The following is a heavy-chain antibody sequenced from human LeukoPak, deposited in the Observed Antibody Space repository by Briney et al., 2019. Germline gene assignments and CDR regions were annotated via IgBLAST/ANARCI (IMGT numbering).Heavy chain of an antibody. V-gene: IGHV1-69*05. J-gene: IGHJ5*02. D-gene: IGHD6-13*01. CDR3: ARCEQLVSPFDP. Sequence: SVKVSFKASGGTCTSYAISWVRQAPGQGLERMGGIIPIFGTANYAQTLQGRVTMTTDTSTSTAYMELRSLRSDDTAVYYCARCEQLVSPFDPWGQGTLVTVSS. CDR1: GGTCTSYA. CDR2: IIPIFGTA.